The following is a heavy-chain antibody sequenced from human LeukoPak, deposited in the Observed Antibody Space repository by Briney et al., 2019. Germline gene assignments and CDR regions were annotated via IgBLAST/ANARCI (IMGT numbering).Heavy chain of an antibody. J-gene: IGHJ6*02. CDR3: AKSPYYDFWSGYQGPGMDV. V-gene: IGHV3-23*01. Sequence: GGSLRLSCAASGFTLSSYAMSWVRQAPGKGLEWVSSSGGSGGTTYYADSVKGRFTISRDNSKNSLYLQLNSLRAEDTAVYYCAKSPYYDFWSGYQGPGMDVWGQGTTVTVSS. D-gene: IGHD3-3*01. CDR1: GFTLSSYA. CDR2: SGGSGGTT.